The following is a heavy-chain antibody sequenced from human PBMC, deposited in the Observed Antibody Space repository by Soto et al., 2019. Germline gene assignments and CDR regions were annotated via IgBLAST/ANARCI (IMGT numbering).Heavy chain of an antibody. CDR3: TTTRYIHGWYSFDP. V-gene: IGHV3-15*01. CDR2: IKSETDGGTT. D-gene: IGHD6-19*01. Sequence: GGSLRLSYAASGFTFNDAWMNWVRQAPGTGLEWVGRIKSETDGGTTDYAAPVKGRFTISRDDSKHTLYLHMNSLETEDTAMYYCTTTRYIHGWYSFDPWGQGTMVTV. J-gene: IGHJ5*02. CDR1: GFTFNDAW.